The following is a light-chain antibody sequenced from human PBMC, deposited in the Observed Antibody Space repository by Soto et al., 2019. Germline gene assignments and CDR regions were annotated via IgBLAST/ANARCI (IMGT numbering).Light chain of an antibody. CDR2: SNN. J-gene: IGLJ1*01. CDR3: AAWDDSLNGPRYV. V-gene: IGLV1-44*01. CDR1: SSNIGSNT. Sequence: QSVLTHPPSAYGTPGRRVTISCSGSSSNIGSNTVNWYQQLPGTAPKLLIYSNNQRPSGVPDRFSGSKSGTSASLAISGLQSEDEADYYCAAWDDSLNGPRYVFGTGTKVTVL.